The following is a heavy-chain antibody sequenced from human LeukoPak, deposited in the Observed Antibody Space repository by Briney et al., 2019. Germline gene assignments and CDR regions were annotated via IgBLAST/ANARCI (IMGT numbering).Heavy chain of an antibody. Sequence: GGSLRLSCAASGFTFSSYWMSWVRQAPGKGLEWVADIKQDGSEEYYVDSVKGRFTISRDNAKNSLYLQMNSLRAEDTAVYYCARDMTTVTTWLVYWGQGTLVTVSS. CDR1: GFTFSSYW. J-gene: IGHJ4*02. D-gene: IGHD4-17*01. CDR2: IKQDGSEE. CDR3: ARDMTTVTTWLVY. V-gene: IGHV3-7*01.